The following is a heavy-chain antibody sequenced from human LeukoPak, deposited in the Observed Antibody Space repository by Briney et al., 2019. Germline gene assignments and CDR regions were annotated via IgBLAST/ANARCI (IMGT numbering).Heavy chain of an antibody. CDR1: GFTFSSYE. CDR3: ATYRQVLLPFES. V-gene: IGHV3-48*03. D-gene: IGHD2-8*02. CDR2: ISSSGSTI. J-gene: IGHJ4*02. Sequence: GGSLRLSCAASGFTFSSYEMNWVRQAPGKGLEWVSYISSSGSTIYYADSVKGRFTISRDNAKKSLYLQMNSLRAEDTAIYYCATYRQVLLPFESWGQGTLVTVSS.